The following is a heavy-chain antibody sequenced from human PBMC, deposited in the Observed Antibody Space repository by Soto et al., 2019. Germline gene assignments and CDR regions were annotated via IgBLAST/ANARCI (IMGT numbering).Heavy chain of an antibody. CDR3: ARQLVVAATLGAFDI. CDR2: IYYSGST. V-gene: IGHV4-31*03. J-gene: IGHJ3*02. Sequence: LSLTCTVSGGSISSGGYYWSWIRQHPGKGLEWIGYIYYSGSTYYNPSLKSRVTISVDTSKNQFSLKLSSVTAADTAVYYCARQLVVAATLGAFDIWGQGTMVTVSS. CDR1: GGSISSGGYY. D-gene: IGHD2-15*01.